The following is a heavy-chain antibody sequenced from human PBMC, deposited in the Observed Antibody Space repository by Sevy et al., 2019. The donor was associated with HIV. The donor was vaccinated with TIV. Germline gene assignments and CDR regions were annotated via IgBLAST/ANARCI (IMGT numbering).Heavy chain of an antibody. Sequence: SQTLSLTCAISGDSVSSNSAAWNWIRQSPSRGLEWLGRTYYRSKWYNDYVVSVKSRITINPDTSKNQFSLQLNSVTPEDTAVYYCVRGDYFGSGISNYYYYGMDVWGQGTTVTVSS. CDR2: TYYRSKWYN. CDR3: VRGDYFGSGISNYYYYGMDV. V-gene: IGHV6-1*01. CDR1: GDSVSSNSAA. D-gene: IGHD3-10*01. J-gene: IGHJ6*02.